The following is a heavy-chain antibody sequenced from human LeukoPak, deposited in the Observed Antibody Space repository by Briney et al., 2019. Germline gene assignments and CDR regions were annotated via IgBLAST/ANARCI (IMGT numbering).Heavy chain of an antibody. J-gene: IGHJ4*02. CDR1: GFTFSSYA. CDR3: ARIGYRSSSFDY. D-gene: IGHD6-6*01. V-gene: IGHV3-7*01. Sequence: PGGSLRLSCAASGFTFSSYAMSWVRQAPGKGLEWVANIKEDGGTKYYMDSVKGRFTISRDNAKNSLYLQMNSLRAEDTAVYYCARIGYRSSSFDYWGQGTLVTASS. CDR2: IKEDGGTK.